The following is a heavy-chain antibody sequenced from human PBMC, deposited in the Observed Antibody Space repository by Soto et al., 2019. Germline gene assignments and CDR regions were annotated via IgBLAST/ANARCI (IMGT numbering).Heavy chain of an antibody. J-gene: IGHJ6*02. Sequence: SETLSLTCTVSGGSISSYYWSWIRQPPGKGLEWIGYIYYSGSTNYNPSLKSRVTISVDTSKNQFSLKLSSVTAADTAVYYCARARYSSGWYEYYYGMDVWGQGTTVTVSS. CDR3: ARARYSSGWYEYYYGMDV. CDR1: GGSISSYY. V-gene: IGHV4-59*01. CDR2: IYYSGST. D-gene: IGHD6-19*01.